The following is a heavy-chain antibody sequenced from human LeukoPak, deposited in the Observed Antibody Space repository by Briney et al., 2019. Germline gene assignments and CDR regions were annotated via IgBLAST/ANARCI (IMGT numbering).Heavy chain of an antibody. CDR3: AKDSSWCLNY. Sequence: SGRSLRLSCAASGFTFSSYAMHWVRQAPGKGLEWVAVISYDGSNKYYADSVKGRFTISRDNSKNTLYLQMNSLRAEDTAVYYCAKDSSWCLNYWGQGTLVTVSS. V-gene: IGHV3-30*04. J-gene: IGHJ4*02. CDR1: GFTFSSYA. CDR2: ISYDGSNK. D-gene: IGHD2-15*01.